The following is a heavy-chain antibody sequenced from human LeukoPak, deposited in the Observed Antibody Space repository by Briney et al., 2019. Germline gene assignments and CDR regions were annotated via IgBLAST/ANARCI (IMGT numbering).Heavy chain of an antibody. Sequence: GGSLRLSCAASGLTFSSYGMYWVRQAPGKGLEGVADIWYDGTNKYYADSVKGRFTISRDNSKNTLYLRMNSLRDEDTAVYYCARSWGSAVTFSWFDPWGQGTLVTVSS. CDR1: GLTFSSYG. CDR2: IWYDGTNK. J-gene: IGHJ5*02. V-gene: IGHV3-33*01. D-gene: IGHD7-27*01. CDR3: ARSWGSAVTFSWFDP.